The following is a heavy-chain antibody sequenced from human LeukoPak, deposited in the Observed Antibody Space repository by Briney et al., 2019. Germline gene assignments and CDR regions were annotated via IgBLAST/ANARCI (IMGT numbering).Heavy chain of an antibody. Sequence: GGSLRLSCVASGFTFSNYWMTWVRQAPGKGLEWVAHIKEDGGEKHYVDPVKGRFTISRDNAKNSLYLQMNSLRAEDTAMYYCVRDRGYCSGGTCYALWDYWGQGTLVTVSS. V-gene: IGHV3-7*01. CDR3: VRDRGYCSGGTCYALWDY. J-gene: IGHJ4*02. CDR1: GFTFSNYW. CDR2: IKEDGGEK. D-gene: IGHD2-15*01.